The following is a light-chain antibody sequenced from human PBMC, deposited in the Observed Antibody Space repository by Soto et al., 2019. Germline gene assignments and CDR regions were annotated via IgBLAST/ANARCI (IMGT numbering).Light chain of an antibody. CDR1: QSIRSW. CDR3: QQYNSYPWT. V-gene: IGKV1-5*03. J-gene: IGKJ1*01. CDR2: QAS. Sequence: DIQMTQSPSTLSASVGDRVTITCRASQSIRSWLAWYQQKPGKAPDLLIYQASNLKSGVPSRFSGSGSGTEYTLTISSLQPDDFPTYYCQQYNSYPWTFGQGTKVEIK.